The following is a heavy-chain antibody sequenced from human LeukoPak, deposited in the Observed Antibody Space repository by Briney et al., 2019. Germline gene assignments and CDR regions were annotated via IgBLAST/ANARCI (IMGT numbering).Heavy chain of an antibody. D-gene: IGHD6-13*01. CDR2: ISGSGGST. CDR1: GFTFSSYA. Sequence: GGSLRLSCAASGFTFSSYAMSWVRQAPGKGLEWVSAISGSGGSTYYADSVKGRFTISRDNSKNTLYLQMNSLRAEDTAVYYCAKDRITSSWYYDAFDIWGQGTMVTVSS. J-gene: IGHJ3*02. CDR3: AKDRITSSWYYDAFDI. V-gene: IGHV3-23*01.